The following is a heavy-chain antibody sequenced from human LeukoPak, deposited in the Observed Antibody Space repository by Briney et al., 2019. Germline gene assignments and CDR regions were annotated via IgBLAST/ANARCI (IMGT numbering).Heavy chain of an antibody. J-gene: IGHJ5*02. D-gene: IGHD2-2*01. V-gene: IGHV1-18*01. CDR1: GYTFTSYG. Sequence: GASVKVSCKASGYTFTSYGISWVRQAPGQGLEWMGWISAYNGNTNYAQKLQGRVSMTTDTSTSTAYMELRSLRSDDTAVYYCARGPDCSSTSCYANWFDPWGQGTLVTVSS. CDR2: ISAYNGNT. CDR3: ARGPDCSSTSCYANWFDP.